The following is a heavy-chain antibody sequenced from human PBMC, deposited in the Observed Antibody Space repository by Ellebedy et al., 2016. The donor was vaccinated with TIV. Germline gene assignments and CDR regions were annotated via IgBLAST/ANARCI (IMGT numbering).Heavy chain of an antibody. D-gene: IGHD6-25*01. CDR3: ARIAAAGKRAFDF. V-gene: IGHV1-18*01. Sequence: ASVKVSCXTSGYTFNIYGITWVRQAPGQGLEWVGWINPYSGDTNYAHEVQGGVTMTTDTSTSTAYMDLRSLRSDDTAIYYCARIAAAGKRAFDFWGQGTLVTVSP. J-gene: IGHJ4*02. CDR2: INPYSGDT. CDR1: GYTFNIYG.